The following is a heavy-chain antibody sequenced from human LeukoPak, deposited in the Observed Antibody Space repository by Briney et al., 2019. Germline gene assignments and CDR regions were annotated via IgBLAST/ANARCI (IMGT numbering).Heavy chain of an antibody. CDR2: INHSGST. CDR1: GGSFSGYY. Sequence: PSETLSLTCAVYGGSFSGYYWSWIRQPPGKGLEWIGEINHSGSTNYNPSLKSRVTISVATSTTQSPLKLSSVTAADTAVYYCAVHLSGSYSGADYWGQGTLVTVSS. D-gene: IGHD1-26*01. V-gene: IGHV4-34*01. CDR3: AVHLSGSYSGADY. J-gene: IGHJ4*02.